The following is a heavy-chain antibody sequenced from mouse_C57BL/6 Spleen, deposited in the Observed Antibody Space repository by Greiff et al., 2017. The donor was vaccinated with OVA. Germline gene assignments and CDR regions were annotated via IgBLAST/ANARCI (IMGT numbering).Heavy chain of an antibody. D-gene: IGHD4-1*01. CDR2: INPGSGGT. V-gene: IGHV1-54*01. CDR1: GYAFTNYL. CDR3: ARGEMGRWYFDV. Sequence: QVQLQQSGAELVRPGTSVKVSCKASGYAFTNYLIAWVKQRPGQGLEWIGVINPGSGGTNYNEKFKGKATLTADKSSSTAYMQISSLTSEDSAVYFCARGEMGRWYFDVWGTGTTVTVSS. J-gene: IGHJ1*03.